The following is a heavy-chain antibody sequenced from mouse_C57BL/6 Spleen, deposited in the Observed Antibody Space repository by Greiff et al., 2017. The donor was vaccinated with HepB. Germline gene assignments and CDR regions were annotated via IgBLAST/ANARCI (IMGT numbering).Heavy chain of an antibody. D-gene: IGHD1-1*01. CDR3: ARIKKIVATYFDY. CDR1: GYTFTSYW. CDR2: TNPTNGRT. V-gene: IGHV1S81*02. J-gene: IGHJ2*01. Sequence: QVQLQQSGAELVKAGASVKMSCKASGYTFTSYWMHWVKQRLGQGLEWFAETNPTNGRTYYNEKFKSKATLTVDKSSSTAYMLLSGPTFEDSAVYYGARIKKIVATYFDYWGQGTTLTDSS.